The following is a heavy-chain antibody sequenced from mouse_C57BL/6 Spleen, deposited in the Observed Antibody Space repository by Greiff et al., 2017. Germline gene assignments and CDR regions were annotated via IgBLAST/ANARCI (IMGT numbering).Heavy chain of an antibody. V-gene: IGHV1-53*01. J-gene: IGHJ4*01. CDR3: ARTYYSKGRDYAMDY. Sequence: QVQLQQPGTELVKPGASVKLSCKASGYTFTSYWMHWVKQRPGQGLEWIGNINPSNGGTNYNEKFKSKATLTVDKSSSTAYMQLSSLTSEDSAVYDCARTYYSKGRDYAMDYWGQGTSVTVSS. D-gene: IGHD2-5*01. CDR1: GYTFTSYW. CDR2: INPSNGGT.